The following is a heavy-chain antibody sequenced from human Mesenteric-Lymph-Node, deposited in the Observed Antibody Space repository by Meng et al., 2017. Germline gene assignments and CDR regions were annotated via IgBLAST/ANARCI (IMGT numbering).Heavy chain of an antibody. CDR1: GGSFSGYY. V-gene: IGHV4-34*01. CDR2: INHSGST. CDR3: ARGRGPIVGATLFDY. Sequence: QAQLQPAVAGLLKPSETLSLTCAVYGGSFSGYYWSWIRQPPGKGLEWIGEINHSGSTNYNPSLKSRVTISVDTSKNQFSLKLSSVTAADTAVYYCARGRGPIVGATLFDYWGQGTLVTVSS. D-gene: IGHD1-26*01. J-gene: IGHJ4*02.